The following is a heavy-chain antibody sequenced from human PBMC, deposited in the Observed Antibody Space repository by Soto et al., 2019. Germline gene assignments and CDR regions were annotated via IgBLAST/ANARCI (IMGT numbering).Heavy chain of an antibody. J-gene: IGHJ4*02. CDR2: LSYDGSNK. V-gene: IGHV3-30*18. CDR1: GFTFSSYG. CDR3: AKDSVVGAILSYFDY. Sequence: GGSLRLSCAASGFTFSSYGMHWVRQAPGKGLEWVAILSYDGSNKYYADSVKGRFTISRDNSKNTLYLQMNSLRAEDTAVYYCAKDSVVGAILSYFDYWGQGTLVTVSS. D-gene: IGHD1-26*01.